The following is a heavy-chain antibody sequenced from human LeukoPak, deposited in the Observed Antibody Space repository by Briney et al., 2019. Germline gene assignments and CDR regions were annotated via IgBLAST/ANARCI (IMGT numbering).Heavy chain of an antibody. J-gene: IGHJ4*02. D-gene: IGHD4-17*01. V-gene: IGHV1-2*02. Sequence: ASVKVSCKASGYTFTGYYMHWVRQAPGQGLEWMGWINPNSGGTNYAQKFQGRVTMTRDTSTSTVYMELSSLRSEDTAVYYCAREYDYGETHFDYWGQGTLVTVSS. CDR1: GYTFTGYY. CDR3: AREYDYGETHFDY. CDR2: INPNSGGT.